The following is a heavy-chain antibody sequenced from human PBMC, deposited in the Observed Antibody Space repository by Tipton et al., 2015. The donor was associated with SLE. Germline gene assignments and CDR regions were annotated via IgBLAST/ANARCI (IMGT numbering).Heavy chain of an antibody. CDR1: GGSTTTSRNY. D-gene: IGHD6-6*01. J-gene: IGHJ2*01. CDR3: ATLVGGYYSSSRVVWYFDL. CDR2: IHYTGST. Sequence: TLSLTCIVSGGSTTTSRNYWGWIRQPPGKGLEWIASIHYTGSTYYNPSLKSRVIISVDTSNNQFSLRLSSVTAADTAIYYCATLVGGYYSSSRVVWYFDLWGRGTLVTVSS. V-gene: IGHV4-39*07.